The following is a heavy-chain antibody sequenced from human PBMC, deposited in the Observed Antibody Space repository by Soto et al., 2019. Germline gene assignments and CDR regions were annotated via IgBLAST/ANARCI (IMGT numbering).Heavy chain of an antibody. CDR2: INPSGGST. Sequence: GASAKVSCKAPGYTFDSYYMHWPRQDKEQGLEWMGIINPSGGSTSYAQKFQGRVTMTRDTSTSTVYMELSSLRSEDTAVYYCARESPEGDSYGRPNLYYYYGMDVWGQGTTVTISS. V-gene: IGHV1-46*02. CDR1: GYTFDSYY. J-gene: IGHJ6*02. D-gene: IGHD5-18*01. CDR3: ARESPEGDSYGRPNLYYYYGMDV.